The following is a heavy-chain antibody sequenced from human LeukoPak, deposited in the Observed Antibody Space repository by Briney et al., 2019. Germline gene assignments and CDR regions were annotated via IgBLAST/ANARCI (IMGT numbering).Heavy chain of an antibody. J-gene: IGHJ5*02. CDR1: GFTFSSYS. V-gene: IGHV3-21*01. CDR2: ISSSSSYI. D-gene: IGHD6-6*01. CDR3: ARDLSEYSSGFDP. Sequence: PGGSLRLSCAASGFTFSSYSMNWVRQAPGKGLEWVSSISSSSSYIYYADSVKGRFTISRDNAKNSLYLQMNSLRAEDTAVYYCARDLSEYSSGFDPWGQGTLVTVSS.